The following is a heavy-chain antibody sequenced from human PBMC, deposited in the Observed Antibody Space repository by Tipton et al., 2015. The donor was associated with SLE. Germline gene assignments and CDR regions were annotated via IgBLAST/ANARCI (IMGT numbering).Heavy chain of an antibody. CDR3: ARRASIAAATFDY. V-gene: IGHV4-61*09. J-gene: IGHJ4*02. D-gene: IGHD6-13*01. Sequence: LRLSCTVSGGSISSGSYYWSWIRQPAGKGLEWIGHIYTSGSTNYNPSLQSRVTISVDTSKNQFSLKLSSVTAADTAVYYCARRASIAAATFDYWGQGTLVTVSS. CDR2: IYTSGST. CDR1: GGSISSGSYY.